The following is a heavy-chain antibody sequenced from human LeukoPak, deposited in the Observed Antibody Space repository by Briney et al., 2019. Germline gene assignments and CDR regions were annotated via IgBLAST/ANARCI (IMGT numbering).Heavy chain of an antibody. CDR1: GFTFSSFA. Sequence: HPGGSLRLSCAASGFTFSSFAMSWVRQAPGKGLEWVSTFSGSGGSTYYADSVKGRFSISRDNSKNTLYLQMNSLRAEDTAAYYCARSGLNRFDYWGQGTLVTVSS. CDR2: FSGSGGST. V-gene: IGHV3-23*01. D-gene: IGHD2-15*01. CDR3: ARSGLNRFDY. J-gene: IGHJ4*02.